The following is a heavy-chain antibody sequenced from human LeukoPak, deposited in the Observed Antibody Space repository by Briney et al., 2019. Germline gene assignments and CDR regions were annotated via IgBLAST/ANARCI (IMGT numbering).Heavy chain of an antibody. CDR1: GFTFSSYG. D-gene: IGHD1-1*01. V-gene: IGHV3-30*18. J-gene: IGHJ3*02. CDR3: AKDRVQSSAFDI. Sequence: GGSLRLSCAASGFTFSSYGMHWVRQAPGNGLEWVAVTSYDGSNKYYADSVKGRFTISRDNSKNTLYLQMNSLRAEDTAVYYCAKDRVQSSAFDIWGQGTMVTVSS. CDR2: TSYDGSNK.